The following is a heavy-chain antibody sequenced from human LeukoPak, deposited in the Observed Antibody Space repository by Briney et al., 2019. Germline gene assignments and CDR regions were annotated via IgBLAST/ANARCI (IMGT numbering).Heavy chain of an antibody. D-gene: IGHD4-17*01. CDR3: ASQMTTVTTDDWYIDL. CDR2: IDHSVST. CDR1: GVSISSGEYY. V-gene: IGHV4-30-4*01. J-gene: IGHJ2*01. Sequence: SETLSLTCTVSGVSISSGEYYWSWLRQPPGKGLESNVYIDHSVSTNHNPSINSRVTISVDTCNNQFSLKLSSVTAADTAVYYCASQMTTVTTDDWYIDLWGRGTLVTVSS.